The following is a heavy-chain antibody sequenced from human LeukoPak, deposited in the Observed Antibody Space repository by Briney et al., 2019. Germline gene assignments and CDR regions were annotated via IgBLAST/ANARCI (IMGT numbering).Heavy chain of an antibody. CDR1: GSTFSDYY. V-gene: IGHV3-11*01. D-gene: IGHD3-22*01. CDR3: ARDGTGSYYDNRRYYYWIDS. Sequence: GGSLRLSCAASGSTFSDYYMSWIRRAPGKGLEWVSYISRTGSTIDYADSVKGRFTISRDNAKNSLFLQMNSLRAEDTAVYYCARDGTGSYYDNRRYYYWIDSWGRGTLVTVSS. CDR2: ISRTGSTI. J-gene: IGHJ5*01.